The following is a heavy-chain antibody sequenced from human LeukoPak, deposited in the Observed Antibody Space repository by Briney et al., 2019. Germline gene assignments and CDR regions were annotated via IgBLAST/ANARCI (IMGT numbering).Heavy chain of an antibody. J-gene: IGHJ6*02. CDR1: GGTFSSYA. Sequence: GASVKVSCKASGGTFSSYAISWVRQAPGQGLEWMGRIIPILGIANYAQKFQGRVTITADKSTSTAYMELSSLRSEDTAVYYCARVSCWWLRCHYGMDVWGQGTTVTVSS. CDR2: IIPILGIA. D-gene: IGHD5-12*01. V-gene: IGHV1-69*04. CDR3: ARVSCWWLRCHYGMDV.